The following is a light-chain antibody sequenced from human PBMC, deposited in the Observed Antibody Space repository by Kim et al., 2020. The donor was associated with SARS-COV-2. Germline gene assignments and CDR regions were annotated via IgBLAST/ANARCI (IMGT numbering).Light chain of an antibody. J-gene: IGLJ2*01. CDR2: DVT. V-gene: IGLV2-11*01. CDR1: SSDVGSYNY. Sequence: SPGQSFTRTRPGTSSDVGSYNYVSWYQQHPGKAPKLIIYDVTKRPSGVPDRFSGSKSGNTASLTISGLQAEDEADYYCCSYAGSVVFGGGTQLTVL. CDR3: CSYAGSVV.